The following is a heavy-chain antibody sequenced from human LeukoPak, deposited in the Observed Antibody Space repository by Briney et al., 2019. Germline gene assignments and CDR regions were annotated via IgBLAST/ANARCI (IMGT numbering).Heavy chain of an antibody. D-gene: IGHD4-11*01. CDR1: GFTFSSNW. Sequence: QPGGSLRLSCAASGFTFSSNWMHWVRQAPGKGLVWVSRINSDGSSTSYADSVKGRFTISRDNAKNTLYLQMNSLRAEDTAVYYCARDYSNYEEWFDPWGQGTLVTVSS. V-gene: IGHV3-74*01. CDR3: ARDYSNYEEWFDP. CDR2: INSDGSST. J-gene: IGHJ5*02.